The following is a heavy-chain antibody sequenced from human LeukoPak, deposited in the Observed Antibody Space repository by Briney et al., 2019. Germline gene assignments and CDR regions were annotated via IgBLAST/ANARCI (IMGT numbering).Heavy chain of an antibody. J-gene: IGHJ4*02. Sequence: PGRSLRLSCAASGFTFSTYGMHWVRQAPGKGLEWVAVIWYDGSNKFYEDSVKGRFTISRDNSENTLSLQMNTLRDEDTAVYYCARGTGSDSWYIDYWGQGTLVSVSS. D-gene: IGHD6-13*01. CDR1: GFTFSTYG. CDR2: IWYDGSNK. V-gene: IGHV3-33*01. CDR3: ARGTGSDSWYIDY.